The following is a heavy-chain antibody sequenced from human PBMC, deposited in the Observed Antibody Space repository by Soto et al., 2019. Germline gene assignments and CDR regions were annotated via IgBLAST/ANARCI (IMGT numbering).Heavy chain of an antibody. CDR2: ISYDGSNK. V-gene: IGHV3-30*04. CDR1: GFTFSSYA. J-gene: IGHJ6*02. CDR3: ARDLEMAARPDFYYYAMDV. Sequence: GGSLRLSCAASGFTFSSYAMRWVRQAPGKGLEWVAVISYDGSNKYYADSVKGRFTISRDNSKNTLYLQMNSLRAEDTAVYYCARDLEMAARPDFYYYAMDVWGQGTTVTVSS. D-gene: IGHD6-6*01.